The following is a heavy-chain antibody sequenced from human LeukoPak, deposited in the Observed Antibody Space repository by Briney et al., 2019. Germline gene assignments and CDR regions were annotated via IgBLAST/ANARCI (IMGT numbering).Heavy chain of an antibody. CDR3: ARDSYYDLLTGYSNYYFDN. J-gene: IGHJ4*02. D-gene: IGHD3-9*01. V-gene: IGHV4-4*07. Sequence: SETLSLTCTVSGVSISSSHWSWIRQSAGQGLEWIGRLYTSSYTNYNPSLRSRVTMSVDTSKNQFSLKLSSVTAADTAVYYCARDSYYDLLTGYSNYYFDNWGQGTLVTVSS. CDR2: LYTSSYT. CDR1: GVSISSSH.